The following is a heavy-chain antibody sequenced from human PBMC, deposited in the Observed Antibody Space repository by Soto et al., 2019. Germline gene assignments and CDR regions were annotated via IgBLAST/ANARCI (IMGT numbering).Heavy chain of an antibody. CDR2: IIPIFGTA. V-gene: IGHV1-69*13. J-gene: IGHJ3*02. CDR3: ARAQYSGSYYDAFDI. CDR1: GGTFSSYA. Sequence: ASVKVSCKASGGTFSSYAISWVRQAPGQGLEWLGGIIPIFGTANYAQKFQGRVTITADESTSTAYMELSSLRSEDTAVYYCARAQYSGSYYDAFDIWGQGTMVTVSS. D-gene: IGHD1-26*01.